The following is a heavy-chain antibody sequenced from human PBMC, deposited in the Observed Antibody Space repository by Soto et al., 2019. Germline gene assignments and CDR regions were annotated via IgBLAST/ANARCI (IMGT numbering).Heavy chain of an antibody. D-gene: IGHD6-19*01. V-gene: IGHV3-30-3*01. CDR3: TTSSGWYGWFDP. J-gene: IGHJ5*02. CDR2: ISYDGSNK. CDR1: GFTFSSYA. Sequence: QVQLVESGGGVVQPGRSLRLSCAASGFTFSSYAMHWVRQAPGKGLEWVAVISYDGSNKYYADSVKGRFTISRDNSKNTLYLQMNSLRAEDTAVYYCTTSSGWYGWFDPWGQGTLVNVSS.